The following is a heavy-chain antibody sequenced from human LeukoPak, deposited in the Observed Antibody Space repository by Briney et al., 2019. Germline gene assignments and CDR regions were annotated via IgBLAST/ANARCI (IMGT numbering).Heavy chain of an antibody. V-gene: IGHV4-59*01. J-gene: IGHJ5*02. D-gene: IGHD3-3*01. CDR1: GGSISSYY. Sequence: PSETLSLTCTVPGGSISSYYWCWIRQPPGKGLEWIGYIFYSGSTNYNPSLKSRVTISVDTSKNQFSLKLSSVTAADTAVYYCARGSYDFWSGYYAPYNWFDPWGQGTLVTVSS. CDR2: IFYSGST. CDR3: ARGSYDFWSGYYAPYNWFDP.